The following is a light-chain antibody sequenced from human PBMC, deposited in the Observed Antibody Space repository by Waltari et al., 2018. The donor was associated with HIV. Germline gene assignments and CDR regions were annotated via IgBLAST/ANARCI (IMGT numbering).Light chain of an antibody. V-gene: IGKV1D-16*01. J-gene: IGKJ4*01. CDR2: DAS. CDR1: RSINRP. CDR3: QQYHTYPLT. Sequence: DIQMTQSPSSLSASVGDRVTMSCRASRSINRPIDWYQQKSETAPKSLIYDASSFQRGVPSKFSGSVFQTDFNLTISSLHPEDFATYYSQQYHTYPLTFGGGTRGEIK.